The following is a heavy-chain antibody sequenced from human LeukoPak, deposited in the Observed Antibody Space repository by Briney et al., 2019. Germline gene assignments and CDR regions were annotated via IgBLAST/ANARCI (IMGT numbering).Heavy chain of an antibody. CDR1: GFTFAHYG. J-gene: IGHJ5*02. CDR2: IAFDGRRK. D-gene: IGHD5-12*01. CDR3: ARDRLYTGYDPVLDL. V-gene: IGHV3-30*03. Sequence: GGSLRLSCEASGFTFAHYGVQWVRQAPGKGLEWVAAIAFDGRRKFYTNSVKGRFAISRDNSNNILFLQMSDLRTEDTALYYCARDRLYTGYDPVLDLWGQGTPVTVSS.